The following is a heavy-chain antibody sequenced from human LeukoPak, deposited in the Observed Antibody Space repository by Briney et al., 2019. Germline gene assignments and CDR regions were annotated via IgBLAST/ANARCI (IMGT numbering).Heavy chain of an antibody. Sequence: GGSLRLSCAASGFTFSSYSMNWVRQAPGKGLEWVSYISSSSSTIYYADSVKGRFTISRDNAKNSLYLQMSSLRAEDTAVYYCARGSEQWLVLRGFDYWGQGTLVTVSS. D-gene: IGHD6-19*01. J-gene: IGHJ4*02. CDR2: ISSSSSTI. V-gene: IGHV3-48*04. CDR1: GFTFSSYS. CDR3: ARGSEQWLVLRGFDY.